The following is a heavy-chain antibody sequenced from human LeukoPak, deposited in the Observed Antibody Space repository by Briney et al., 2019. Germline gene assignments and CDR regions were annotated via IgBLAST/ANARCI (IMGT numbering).Heavy chain of an antibody. CDR1: GFTFSSYS. J-gene: IGHJ3*02. CDR2: ISSSSSTI. CDR3: ARGDSGSYPRDAFDI. D-gene: IGHD1-26*01. V-gene: IGHV3-48*04. Sequence: GGSLRLSCAASGFTFSSYSMNWVRQAPGKGLEWVSYISSSSSTIYYADSVKGRFTISRDNAKNSLYLQMNSLRAENTAVYYCARGDSGSYPRDAFDIWGQGTMVTVSS.